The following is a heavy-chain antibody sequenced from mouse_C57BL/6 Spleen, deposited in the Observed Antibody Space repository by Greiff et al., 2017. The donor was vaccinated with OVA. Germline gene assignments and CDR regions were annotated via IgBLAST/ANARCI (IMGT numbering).Heavy chain of an antibody. V-gene: IGHV1-72*01. CDR1: GYTFTSYW. CDR2: IDPNSGGT. Sequence: QVQLQQPGAELVKPGASVQLSCKASGYTFTSYWMHWVKQRPGRGLEWIGRIDPNSGGTKYNEKFKSKATLTVDKHSSTAYMQLSSLTSEDSAVYYCARVYYGSSSFAYWGQGTLVTVSA. CDR3: ARVYYGSSSFAY. J-gene: IGHJ3*01. D-gene: IGHD1-1*01.